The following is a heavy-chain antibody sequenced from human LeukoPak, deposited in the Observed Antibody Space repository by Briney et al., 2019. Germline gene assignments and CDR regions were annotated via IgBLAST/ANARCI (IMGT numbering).Heavy chain of an antibody. V-gene: IGHV1-18*01. Sequence: ASVKVSCKAAAYTFSSYAINWVRHAPEQGIEWKGWISGYNGNTHYAKKFQGRVTMSTDTSTNTAYMEVRSLRSDDTAVYYCARLDITFGGGIVNAGSNYWGQGTLVTVSS. D-gene: IGHD3-16*02. CDR3: ARLDITFGGGIVNAGSNY. CDR2: ISGYNGNT. J-gene: IGHJ4*02. CDR1: AYTFSSYA.